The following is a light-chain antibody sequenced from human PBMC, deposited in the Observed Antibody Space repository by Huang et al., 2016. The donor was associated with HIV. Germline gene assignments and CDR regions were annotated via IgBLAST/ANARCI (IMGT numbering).Light chain of an antibody. J-gene: IGKJ3*01. CDR2: GAS. Sequence: PGERATLSCRASQSISSSSLAWYLQKPGQAPTLLIHGASTRATDLPDRFSGSGSGTDFTLTISRLEPEDFAVYYCHQYGSPPFTFGPGTKVDIK. V-gene: IGKV3-20*01. CDR1: QSISSSS. CDR3: HQYGSPPFT.